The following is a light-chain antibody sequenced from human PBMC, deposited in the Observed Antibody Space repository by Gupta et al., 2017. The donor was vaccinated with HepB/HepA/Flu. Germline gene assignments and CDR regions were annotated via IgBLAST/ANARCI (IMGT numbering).Light chain of an antibody. CDR3: QQYNSYSIT. CDR1: QSISSR. Sequence: DIQMTQSPSTLSASVGDRVSITCRASQSISSRLAWYQQKPGKAPKLLIYEISSLKSGVPSRFSGSGSGTEFTLTISSLQPDDFATYYCQQYNSYSITFGQGTRLEIK. J-gene: IGKJ5*01. CDR2: EIS. V-gene: IGKV1-5*03.